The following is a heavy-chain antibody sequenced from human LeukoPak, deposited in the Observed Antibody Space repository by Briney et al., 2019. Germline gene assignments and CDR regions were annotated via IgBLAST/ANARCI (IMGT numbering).Heavy chain of an antibody. CDR3: ARDLRGRIAVPPDY. CDR1: GFTFTTYS. Sequence: PGGSLRLSCEASGFTFTTYSMTWVRQAPGKGLEWVSIISSGSSAIFSADALKGRFTISRDDAKNLLYLDMNSLRADDTAVYFCARDLRGRIAVPPDYWGQGTLVTVSS. V-gene: IGHV3-21*01. J-gene: IGHJ4*02. D-gene: IGHD6-19*01. CDR2: ISSGSSAI.